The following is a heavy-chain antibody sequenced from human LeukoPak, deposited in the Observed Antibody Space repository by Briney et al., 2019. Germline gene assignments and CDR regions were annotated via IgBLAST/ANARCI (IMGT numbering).Heavy chain of an antibody. CDR1: GFTFSDYA. J-gene: IGHJ6*02. CDR2: ISDNGGSA. CDR3: VKDRCGMDV. V-gene: IGHV3-64D*09. Sequence: GGSLRLSCSASGFTFSDYAMHWVRRAPGKGLEYVSGISDNGGSAYYADSVKGRFTISREESKNTLSLQMSSLRVEDTALYYCVKDRCGMDVWGQGTRVTV.